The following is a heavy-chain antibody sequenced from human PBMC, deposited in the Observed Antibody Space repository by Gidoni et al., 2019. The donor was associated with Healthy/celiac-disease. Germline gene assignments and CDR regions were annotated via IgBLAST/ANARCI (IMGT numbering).Heavy chain of an antibody. CDR1: GGPFSSYA. Sequence: QVQLVQSGAGVKKPGSSVKVYCKASGGPFSSYALSWVRQAPGHGLEWMGGIIPLFGTANYAHKFQGRVTITAEQSTSTAYMELSSLRSEDTAVYYCARVDDILTGHLDYWGQGTLVTVSS. CDR2: IIPLFGTA. V-gene: IGHV1-69*01. J-gene: IGHJ4*02. CDR3: ARVDDILTGHLDY. D-gene: IGHD3-9*01.